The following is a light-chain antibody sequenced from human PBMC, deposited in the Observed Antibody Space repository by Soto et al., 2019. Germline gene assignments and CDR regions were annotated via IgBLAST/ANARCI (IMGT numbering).Light chain of an antibody. J-gene: IGKJ1*01. CDR3: MQPLQSWT. Sequence: DIVMTQSPLSLPVTPGEPASISCRSSQSLLHSNGYNYLDWYLQKPGQSPQLLIYLGSNRASGVPDRFSGSGSGTYFTLKISREEAEDVGVYYCMQPLQSWTFGQGTKVEIK. V-gene: IGKV2-28*01. CDR2: LGS. CDR1: QSLLHSNGYNY.